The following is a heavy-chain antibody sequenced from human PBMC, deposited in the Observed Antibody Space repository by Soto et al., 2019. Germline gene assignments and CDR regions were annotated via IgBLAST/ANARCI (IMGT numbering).Heavy chain of an antibody. CDR3: SQDRGVGVVSPSHDS. D-gene: IGHD2-21*01. J-gene: IGHJ4*02. V-gene: IGHV3-23*01. Sequence: EVQLLESGGGLVQPGGSLRVSCATSGFTFKNFVMSWVRQAPGKGLEWVAAIRASGEQTFYADSVKGRFTISRDNSKNMLFLLMNRLREDDPALYFRSQDRGVGVVSPSHDSWGQGTLVTVSS. CDR2: IRASGEQT. CDR1: GFTFKNFV.